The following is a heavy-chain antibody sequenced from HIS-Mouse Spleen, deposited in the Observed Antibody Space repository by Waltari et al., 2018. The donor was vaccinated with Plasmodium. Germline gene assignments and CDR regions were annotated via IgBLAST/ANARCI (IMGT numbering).Heavy chain of an antibody. J-gene: IGHJ2*01. CDR2: IKQDGSEK. CDR1: GFTFSRYW. V-gene: IGHV3-7*01. D-gene: IGHD6-13*01. Sequence: EVQLVESGGGLVQPGGSLRLSCAASGFTFSRYWMSWVRQAPGKGLAWVANIKQDGSEKYYVDSVKGRFTISRDNAKNSLYLQMNSLRAEDTAVYYCASSWYWYFDLWGRGTLVTVSS. CDR3: ASSWYWYFDL.